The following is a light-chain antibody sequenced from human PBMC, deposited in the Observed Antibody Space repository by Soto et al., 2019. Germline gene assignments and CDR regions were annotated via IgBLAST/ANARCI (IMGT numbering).Light chain of an antibody. CDR2: GAS. Sequence: EIVLTQSPGALSLSPGERATLSCGASRSVRSNSLAWYQQKPGQAPRLLIYGASSRATGVPDRFSGSGSGTDFTLTISRLEPEDFAVYRCQQYDTSPLTFGGGTKVEIK. CDR1: RSVRSNS. V-gene: IGKV3-20*01. J-gene: IGKJ4*01. CDR3: QQYDTSPLT.